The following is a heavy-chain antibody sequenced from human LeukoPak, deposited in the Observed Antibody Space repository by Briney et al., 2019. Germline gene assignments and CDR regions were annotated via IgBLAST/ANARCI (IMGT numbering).Heavy chain of an antibody. Sequence: GGSLRLSCAASGFTFSDYYMSWIRQAPGKGLEWVSYISSSGSTIYYADSVKGRFTISRDNAKNSLYLQMNSLRAEDTAVYYCARSSSSWGTRAFDIWGQGTMVTVSP. D-gene: IGHD6-13*01. CDR1: GFTFSDYY. CDR3: ARSSSSWGTRAFDI. J-gene: IGHJ3*02. CDR2: ISSSGSTI. V-gene: IGHV3-11*04.